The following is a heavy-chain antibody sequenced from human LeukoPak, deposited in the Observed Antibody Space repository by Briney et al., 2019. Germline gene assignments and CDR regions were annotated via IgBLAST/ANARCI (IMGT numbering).Heavy chain of an antibody. CDR1: GFTFDDYA. CDR2: ITGDGGRT. Sequence: GGSLRLSCEACGFTFDDYAMHWVRQGPGKGLEWVSLITGDGGRTYSADSVKGRFTISRDNRKNSLYLQMNSLRTDDTALYYCAREGPIAVAGYFDYWGQATLVTISS. D-gene: IGHD6-19*01. J-gene: IGHJ4*02. CDR3: AREGPIAVAGYFDY. V-gene: IGHV3-43*02.